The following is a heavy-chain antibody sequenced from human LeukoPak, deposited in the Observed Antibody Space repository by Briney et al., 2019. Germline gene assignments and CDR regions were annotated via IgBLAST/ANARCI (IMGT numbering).Heavy chain of an antibody. D-gene: IGHD2-15*01. CDR3: ARGPGVIVA. CDR2: ISSSSSYI. Sequence: GGSLKLSCAASGFTFSSYSMNWVRQAPGKGLEWVSSISSSSSYIHYADSVKGRFTISRDNAKNSLYLQMNSLRAEDTAVYYCARGPGVIVAWGQGTLVTVSS. V-gene: IGHV3-21*01. J-gene: IGHJ5*02. CDR1: GFTFSSYS.